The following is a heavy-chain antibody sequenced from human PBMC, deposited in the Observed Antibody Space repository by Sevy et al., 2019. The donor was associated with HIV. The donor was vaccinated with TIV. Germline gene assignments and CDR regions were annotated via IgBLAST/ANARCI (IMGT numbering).Heavy chain of an antibody. V-gene: IGHV3-30*09. CDR3: ALERLSSDVAEYFQN. CDR2: VSYDGSNT. D-gene: IGHD1-1*01. CDR1: GFTFRSFS. Sequence: GGSLRLSCAASGFTFRSFSMHWVRQAPGKWLEWVTTVSYDGSNTYYADSVKGRFAVVRDNSRNLLNLQMNNLRPEDTAVYYCALERLSSDVAEYFQNWGQGTPVTVSS. J-gene: IGHJ1*01.